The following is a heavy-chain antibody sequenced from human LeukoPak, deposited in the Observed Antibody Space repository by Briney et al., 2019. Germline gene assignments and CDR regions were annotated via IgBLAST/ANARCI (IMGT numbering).Heavy chain of an antibody. CDR2: ISGSGGNT. CDR3: AKSNRITMIVVVITAFDY. J-gene: IGHJ4*02. D-gene: IGHD3-22*01. Sequence: PGGSLRLSCAASGFTFSSYAMSWVRQAPGKGLEWVSAISGSGGNTYYADSVKGRFTISRDNSKNTLYLQMNSLRAEDTAVYYCAKSNRITMIVVVITAFDYWGQGTLVTVSS. V-gene: IGHV3-23*01. CDR1: GFTFSSYA.